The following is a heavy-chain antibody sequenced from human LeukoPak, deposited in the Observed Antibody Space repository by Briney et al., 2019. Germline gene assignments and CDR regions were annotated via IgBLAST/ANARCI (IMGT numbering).Heavy chain of an antibody. D-gene: IGHD1/OR15-1a*01. J-gene: IGHJ5*02. V-gene: IGHV3-30*02. CDR3: ARDGGNNHFDP. CDR2: IRYDGSHT. CDR1: GFTFSSYA. Sequence: GGSLRLSCAASGFTFSSYAMHWVRQAPGKGLEWVAFIRYDGSHTYYVDSVKGRFIISRDNSKNTLSLQMSSLRSEDTAIYYCARDGGNNHFDPWGQGTLVTVSS.